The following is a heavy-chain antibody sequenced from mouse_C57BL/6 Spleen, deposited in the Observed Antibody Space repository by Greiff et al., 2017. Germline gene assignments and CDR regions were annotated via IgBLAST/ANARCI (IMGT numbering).Heavy chain of an antibody. CDR2: INPSNGGT. J-gene: IGHJ2*01. CDR1: GYTFPSYW. Sequence: VQLQQPGTELVKPGASVKLSCKASGYTFPSYWMHWVKQRPGPGLEWIGNINPSNGGTNYNEKFKSKATLTVDKSSSTAYMQLSSLTSEDSAVYYGARYYYGSSLDYWGQGTTLTVSS. V-gene: IGHV1-53*01. D-gene: IGHD1-1*01. CDR3: ARYYYGSSLDY.